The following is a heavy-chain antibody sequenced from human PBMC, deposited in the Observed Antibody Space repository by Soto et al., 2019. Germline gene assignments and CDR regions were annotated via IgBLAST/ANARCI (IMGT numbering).Heavy chain of an antibody. D-gene: IGHD3-22*01. CDR1: GGSISSYY. CDR3: ARVDYDSSGHFDY. J-gene: IGHJ4*02. Sequence: PSETLSLTCTVSGGSISSYYWSWIRQPPGKGLEWIGYIYYSGSTNYNPSLKSRVTISVDTSKNQFSLKLSSVTAADTAVYYCARVDYDSSGHFDYWGQGTLVTVSS. CDR2: IYYSGST. V-gene: IGHV4-59*01.